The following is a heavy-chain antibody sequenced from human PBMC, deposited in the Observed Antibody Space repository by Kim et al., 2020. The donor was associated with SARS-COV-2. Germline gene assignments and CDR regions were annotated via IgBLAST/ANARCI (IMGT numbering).Heavy chain of an antibody. J-gene: IGHJ6*02. CDR1: GGSFSGYY. Sequence: SETLSLTCAVYGGSFSGYYWSWIRQPPGKGLEWIGEINHSGSTNYNPSLKSRVTISVDTSKNQFSLKLSSVTAADTAVYYCAREGPHYYYYGMDVWGQGT. CDR2: INHSGST. CDR3: AREGPHYYYYGMDV. V-gene: IGHV4-34*01.